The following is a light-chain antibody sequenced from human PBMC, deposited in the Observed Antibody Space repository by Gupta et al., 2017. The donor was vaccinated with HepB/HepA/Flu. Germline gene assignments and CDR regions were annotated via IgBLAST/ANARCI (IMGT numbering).Light chain of an antibody. CDR1: QSVTSPS. CDR3: QQFGSSYI. Sequence: EIVVTQSPHTLSLSPGERATLSCRASQSVTSPSLAWYQQKPGQAPRLLIYDTSHRAAGIPDRFSGGGSGTDFTLTITRLEPEDFAVYYCQQFGSSYIFGQGTKLEIK. CDR2: DTS. J-gene: IGKJ2*01. V-gene: IGKV3-20*01.